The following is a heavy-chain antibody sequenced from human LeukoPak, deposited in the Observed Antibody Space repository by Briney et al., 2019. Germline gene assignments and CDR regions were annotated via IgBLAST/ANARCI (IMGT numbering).Heavy chain of an antibody. Sequence: SETLSLTCTVSGDSIISSYWSWIRQPPGKGLEGIAYMKVNGKTYDNPPLKNRVTISLAPSKHQFSLILNSVTTADTAVYYCARAPPRRCPGNDCYPIFDFWGQGSLVTVSS. J-gene: IGHJ4*02. D-gene: IGHD2-21*02. CDR2: MKVNGKT. CDR1: GDSIISSY. CDR3: ARAPPRRCPGNDCYPIFDF. V-gene: IGHV4-59*01.